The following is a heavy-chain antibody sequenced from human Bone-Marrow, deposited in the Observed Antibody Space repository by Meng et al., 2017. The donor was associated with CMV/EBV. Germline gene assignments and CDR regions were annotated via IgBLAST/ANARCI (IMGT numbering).Heavy chain of an antibody. V-gene: IGHV3-74*03. D-gene: IGHD1-14*01. CDR1: GFTFSGYW. Sequence: EVKLVESGGGLVRPGGSLRVSCADSGFTFSGYWMHWVRQAPGEGPVWVSRINTDGTVTSYAESVRGRFTISRDNSKNTLYLQMYDLRAGDSGVYYCVRGLVGNRDSWGHGTLVTVSS. CDR2: INTDGTVT. CDR3: VRGLVGNRDS. J-gene: IGHJ5*01.